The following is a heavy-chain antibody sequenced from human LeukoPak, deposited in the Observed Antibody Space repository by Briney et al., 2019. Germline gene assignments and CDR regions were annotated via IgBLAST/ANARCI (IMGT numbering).Heavy chain of an antibody. CDR2: IDHSGST. CDR1: GGSFSGYY. Sequence: SETLSLTCAVYGGSFSGYYWSWIRQPPGKGLEWIGEIDHSGSTNYNPSLKSRVTISVDTSKNQFSLKLSSVTAADTAVYYCARWYRSYYFDYWGQGTLVTVSS. J-gene: IGHJ4*02. CDR3: ARWYRSYYFDY. V-gene: IGHV4-34*01. D-gene: IGHD1-14*01.